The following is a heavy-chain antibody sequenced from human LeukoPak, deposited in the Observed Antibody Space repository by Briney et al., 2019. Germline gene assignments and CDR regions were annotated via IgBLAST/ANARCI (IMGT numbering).Heavy chain of an antibody. CDR1: GFTFRSSA. D-gene: IGHD4-23*01. CDR3: ASLVKGYFQH. J-gene: IGHJ1*01. V-gene: IGHV3-23*01. CDR2: VSGNGVNT. Sequence: GGSLRLSCAASGFTFRSSAMSWVRQAPGKGLEWVSTVSGNGVNTYYADSVKGRFTISRDNSKNTLYLQMNSLRAEDTAVYYCASLVKGYFQHWGQGTLVTVSS.